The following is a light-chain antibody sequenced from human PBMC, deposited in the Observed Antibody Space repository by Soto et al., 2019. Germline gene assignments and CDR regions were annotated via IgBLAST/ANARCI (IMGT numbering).Light chain of an antibody. CDR3: NSYSSSIYVI. J-gene: IGLJ2*01. Sequence: QSALTQVASVSGFPGQSISISCTGTSSDVGGYNYVSWYQLHPGRAPKLIIFDVSNRPSGVSNRFSGSKSGNTASLTISGLQAEDEADYYCNSYSSSIYVIFGGGTKLTVL. CDR1: SSDVGGYNY. CDR2: DVS. V-gene: IGLV2-14*03.